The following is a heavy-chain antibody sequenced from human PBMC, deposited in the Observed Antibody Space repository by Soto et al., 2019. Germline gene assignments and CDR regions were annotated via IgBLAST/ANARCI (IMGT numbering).Heavy chain of an antibody. V-gene: IGHV1-2*02. Sequence: ASVKVSCKASGYTFTGYYLHWVRQAPGQGLEWMGWINPNSGGTNYAQKFQGRVTMTRDTSISTAYMELSRLRSDDTAVYYRARDSPYYYDSSGTGEDFNYWGQGTLVTVSS. CDR2: INPNSGGT. D-gene: IGHD3-22*01. CDR3: ARDSPYYYDSSGTGEDFNY. CDR1: GYTFTGYY. J-gene: IGHJ4*02.